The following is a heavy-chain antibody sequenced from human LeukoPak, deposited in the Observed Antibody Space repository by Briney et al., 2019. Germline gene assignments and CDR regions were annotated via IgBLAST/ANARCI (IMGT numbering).Heavy chain of an antibody. D-gene: IGHD3-22*01. CDR3: ARDYYYDSSGYTEYYFDY. V-gene: IGHV1-46*01. CDR1: GGTFSSYA. CDR2: INPSGGST. Sequence: ASVKVSCKASGGTFSSYAISWVRQAPGQGLEWMGIINPSGGSTSYAQKFQGRVTMTRDTSTSTVYMELSSLRSEDTAVYYCARDYYYDSSGYTEYYFDYWGQGTLVIVSS. J-gene: IGHJ4*02.